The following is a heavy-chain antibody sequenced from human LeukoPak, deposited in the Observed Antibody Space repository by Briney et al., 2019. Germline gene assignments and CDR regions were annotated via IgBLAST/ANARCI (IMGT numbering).Heavy chain of an antibody. CDR3: ARDPSGYDAVGWFDP. V-gene: IGHV1-2*02. Sequence: GASVRVSCTASGYTFTGYYMHWVRQAPGQGLEWMGWINPDSGGTNYAQTVQGRVTITRDTAINSAYMELSRLRSDDTAVYFCARDPSGYDAVGWFDPWGQGTLVTVSS. CDR1: GYTFTGYY. J-gene: IGHJ5*02. D-gene: IGHD5-12*01. CDR2: INPDSGGT.